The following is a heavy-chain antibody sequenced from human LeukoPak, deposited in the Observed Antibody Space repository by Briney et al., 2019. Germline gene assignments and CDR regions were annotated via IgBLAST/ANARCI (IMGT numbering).Heavy chain of an antibody. CDR2: IRYDGSNK. V-gene: IGHV3-30*02. Sequence: GGSLRLSCAASGFTFSSYGMHWVRQAPGKGLEWVAFIRYDGSNKYYADSVKGRFTISRDNAKNSLYLQMNSLRAEDTAVYYCASQADDLSKKGRRGSTPLDYWGQGTLVTVSS. CDR3: ASQADDLSKKGRRGSTPLDY. D-gene: IGHD3-10*01. CDR1: GFTFSSYG. J-gene: IGHJ4*02.